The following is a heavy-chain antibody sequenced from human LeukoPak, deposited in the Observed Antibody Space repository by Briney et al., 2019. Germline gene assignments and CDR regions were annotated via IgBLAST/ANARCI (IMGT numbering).Heavy chain of an antibody. CDR2: IRYDGSNK. Sequence: GGSLRLSCAASGFTFSSYAIHWVRQAPGKGLEWVAFIRYDGSNKYYADSVKGRFTISRDNSKNTLYLQMNSLRAEDTAVYYCAKDYYDFWSGYLTYYYYYMDVWGKGTTVTVSS. V-gene: IGHV3-30*02. J-gene: IGHJ6*03. CDR3: AKDYYDFWSGYLTYYYYYMDV. D-gene: IGHD3-3*01. CDR1: GFTFSSYA.